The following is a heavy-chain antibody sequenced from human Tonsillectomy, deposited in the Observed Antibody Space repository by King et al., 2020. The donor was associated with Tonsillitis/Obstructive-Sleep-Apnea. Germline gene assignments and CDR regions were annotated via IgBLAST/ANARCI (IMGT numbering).Heavy chain of an antibody. CDR3: ARDSHPEWFLNWFDP. D-gene: IGHD3-3*01. V-gene: IGHV3-48*03. J-gene: IGHJ5*02. CDR2: ISGSGSTI. CDR1: GFTFSNYE. Sequence: QLVQSGGGLVQPGGSLRLSCAASGFTFSNYEMNWVRQAPGKGLEWVSYISGSGSTIYYADSVKGRFTISRDNAKNSLYLQMNSLRAEDTAVYYCARDSHPEWFLNWFDPWGQGTLVTVSS.